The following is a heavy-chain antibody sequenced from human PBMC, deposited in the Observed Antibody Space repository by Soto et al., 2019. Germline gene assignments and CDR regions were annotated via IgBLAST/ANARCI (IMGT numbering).Heavy chain of an antibody. V-gene: IGHV4-59*01. D-gene: IGHD3-9*01. CDR3: ARGRLGDILTGYYSPRYFDY. Sequence: SVTLSLTCTVSGVSISSSFWSWIRQPPGKALEWIGYIYYTGNTNYNPSLKSRVAISVDTSKSQFSLKLSSVTAADTAVYYCARGRLGDILTGYYSPRYFDYWGQGTLVTVSS. J-gene: IGHJ4*02. CDR2: IYYTGNT. CDR1: GVSISSSF.